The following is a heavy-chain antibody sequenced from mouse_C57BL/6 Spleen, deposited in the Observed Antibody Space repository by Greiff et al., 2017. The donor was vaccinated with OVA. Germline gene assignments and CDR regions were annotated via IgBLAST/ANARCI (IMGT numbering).Heavy chain of an antibody. V-gene: IGHV1-81*01. CDR1: GYTFTSYG. J-gene: IGHJ2*01. CDR2: IYPRSGNT. CDR3: RRGGFDY. Sequence: VQLQQSGAELARPGASVKLSCKASGYTFTSYGISWVKQSTGQGLEWIGEIYPRSGNTYYNEKFKGKATLTADQSSSTAYMELRGLTAEDSAIYVCRRGGFDYWGQGTTLTVSS.